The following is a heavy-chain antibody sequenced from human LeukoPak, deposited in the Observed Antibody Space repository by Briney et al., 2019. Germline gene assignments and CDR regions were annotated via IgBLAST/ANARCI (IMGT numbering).Heavy chain of an antibody. D-gene: IGHD3-10*01. V-gene: IGHV4-34*01. CDR3: RYYYGSGSFRPGGMDV. CDR2: INHSGST. CDR1: GGCFSGYY. J-gene: IGHJ6*02. Sequence: SETLSLTCAVYGGCFSGYYWSWIRQPPGKGLEWIGEINHSGSTNYNPSLKSRVTISVDTSKNQFSLKLSSVTAADTAVYYCRYYYGSGSFRPGGMDVWGQGTTVTVSS.